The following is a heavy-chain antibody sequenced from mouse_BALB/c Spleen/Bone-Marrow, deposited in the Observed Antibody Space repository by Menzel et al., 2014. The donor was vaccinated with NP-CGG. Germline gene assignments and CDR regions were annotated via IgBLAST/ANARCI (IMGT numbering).Heavy chain of an antibody. Sequence: VKLVESGAELAKPGASVKMSCKASGYTSTSYWMHWVKQRPGQGLEWIGYINPSTGYTEYNQKFKDKATLTADKSSSTAYMQLSSLTSEDSAVYYCATGTYYFDYWGQGTTLTVSS. V-gene: IGHV1-7*01. CDR1: GYTSTSYW. D-gene: IGHD4-1*01. CDR2: INPSTGYT. J-gene: IGHJ2*01. CDR3: ATGTYYFDY.